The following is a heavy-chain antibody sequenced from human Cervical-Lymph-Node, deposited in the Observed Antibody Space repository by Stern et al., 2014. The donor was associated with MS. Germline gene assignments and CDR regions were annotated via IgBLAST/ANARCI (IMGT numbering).Heavy chain of an antibody. CDR1: GFTFSAYG. V-gene: IGHV3-30*18. CDR2: ISADGTLK. CDR3: AKGDNWRRLNP. Sequence: QVQLVESGGGVVQPGRSLRLSCAASGFTFSAYGMHWVRQAPGKGLEWVAVISADGTLKFYGYSVKGRFTISRDNSKNTLFLQMNSLRAEDTAVYYCAKGDNWRRLNPWGQGTLVTVSS. D-gene: IGHD1-20*01. J-gene: IGHJ5*02.